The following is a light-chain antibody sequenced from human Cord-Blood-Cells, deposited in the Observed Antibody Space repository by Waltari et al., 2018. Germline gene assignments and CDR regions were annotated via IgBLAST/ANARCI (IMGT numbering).Light chain of an antibody. CDR3: QSADSSGTWV. Sequence: SYELTQPPSVSVSPGQTARITCSGDALPKKYAYWYHQKPGQAPVLVIYKDSERPSGIPERFSVSSSGTTVTLTISGVQAEDEADYYCQSADSSGTWVFGGGTKLTVL. J-gene: IGLJ3*02. V-gene: IGLV3-25*03. CDR2: KDS. CDR1: ALPKKY.